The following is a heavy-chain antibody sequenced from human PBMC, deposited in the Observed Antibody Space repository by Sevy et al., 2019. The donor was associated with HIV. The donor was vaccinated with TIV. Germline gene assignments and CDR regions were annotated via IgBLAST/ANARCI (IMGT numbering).Heavy chain of an antibody. J-gene: IGHJ4*02. V-gene: IGHV3-23*01. CDR3: ARVAYHDFWSGYTNFDY. CDR1: GFTFSNYA. CDR2: ISGSAVST. D-gene: IGHD3-3*01. Sequence: GGSLRLSCAASGFTFSNYAMTWVRQAPGKGLEWVSGISGSAVSTYYTDSVKGRFTISRDNSKNTLYLQLNSLRADDTAVYFCARVAYHDFWSGYTNFDYWGQGTLVTVSS.